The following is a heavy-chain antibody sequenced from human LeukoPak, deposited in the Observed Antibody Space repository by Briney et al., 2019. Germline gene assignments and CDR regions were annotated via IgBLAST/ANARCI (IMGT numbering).Heavy chain of an antibody. Sequence: PSETLSLTCSVSDDSITMYYWTWIRQPPGKGLKWIGYVDHTWSTNFNLSFNDCVSISRDTSKNLFSLRLRSVTAADTAVYFCARGRVSSSTWYSTYYYYFYMDVWGKGTTVTVSS. J-gene: IGHJ6*03. CDR3: ARGRVSSSTWYSTYYYYFYMDV. V-gene: IGHV4-59*01. CDR2: VDHTWST. D-gene: IGHD4-11*01. CDR1: DDSITMYY.